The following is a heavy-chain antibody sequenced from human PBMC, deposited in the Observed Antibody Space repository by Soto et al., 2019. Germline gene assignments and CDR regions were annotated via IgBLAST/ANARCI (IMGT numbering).Heavy chain of an antibody. Sequence: GGSLRLSCAASGFTFSSYGMHWVRQAPGKGLEWVAVISYDGSNKYYADSVKGRFTISRDNSKNTLYLQMNSLRAEDTAVYYCANLPVDTAMVDYGMDVWGQGTTVTVSS. CDR3: ANLPVDTAMVDYGMDV. CDR1: GFTFSSYG. V-gene: IGHV3-30*18. J-gene: IGHJ6*02. CDR2: ISYDGSNK. D-gene: IGHD5-18*01.